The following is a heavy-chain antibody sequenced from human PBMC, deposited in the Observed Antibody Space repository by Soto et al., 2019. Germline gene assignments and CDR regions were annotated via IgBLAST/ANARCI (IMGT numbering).Heavy chain of an antibody. J-gene: IGHJ6*02. CDR2: IIPLSGTT. CDR3: AAELGFGKLSVV. CDR1: GDTFKSCV. V-gene: IGHV1-69*01. Sequence: QVQVVQSGVEVRRPGSSVKVSCKASGDTFKSCVISWVRQAPGQGLEWMGGIIPLSGTTDFAQRFQGRLTITTDESTTTAYMELSRLRSEDTATYYCAAELGFGKLSVVWGQGTTVIVSS. D-gene: IGHD3-10*01.